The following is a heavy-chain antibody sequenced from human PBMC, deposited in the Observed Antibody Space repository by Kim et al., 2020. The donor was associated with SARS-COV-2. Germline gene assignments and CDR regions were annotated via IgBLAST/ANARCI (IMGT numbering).Heavy chain of an antibody. D-gene: IGHD6-13*01. V-gene: IGHV7-4-1*02. CDR3: ARVIAAAGTNYGMDV. J-gene: IGHJ6*02. CDR1: GYTFTSYA. CDR2: INTNTGNP. Sequence: ASVKVSCKASGYTFTSYAMNWVRQAPGQGLEWMGWINTNTGNPTYAQGFTGRFVFSLDTSVSTAYLQISSLKAEDTAVYYCARVIAAAGTNYGMDVWGQGTTVTVSS.